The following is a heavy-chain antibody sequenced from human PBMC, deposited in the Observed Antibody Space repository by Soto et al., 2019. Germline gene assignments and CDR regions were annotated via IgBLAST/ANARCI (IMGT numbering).Heavy chain of an antibody. Sequence: ASVKVSCKVSGYTLTELSMHWVRQAPGKGLEWMGGFDPEDGETIYAQKFQGRVTMTEDTSTDTAYMELSSLRSEDTAVYYCAKDQARRWYFDLWGRGTLVTVSS. J-gene: IGHJ2*01. CDR1: GYTLTELS. V-gene: IGHV1-24*01. CDR3: AKDQARRWYFDL. CDR2: FDPEDGET. D-gene: IGHD6-6*01.